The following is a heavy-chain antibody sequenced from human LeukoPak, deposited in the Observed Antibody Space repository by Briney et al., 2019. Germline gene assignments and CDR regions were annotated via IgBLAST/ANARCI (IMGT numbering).Heavy chain of an antibody. V-gene: IGHV3-21*04. CDR1: GFTFSSYS. D-gene: IGHD6-19*01. CDR2: ISSSSSYI. Sequence: PGGSLRLSCAASGFTFSSYSMNWVRQAPGKGLEWVSSISSSSSYIYYAGSVKGRFTISRDNSKNTLYLQMNSLRAEDTAVYYCAREFPGLVEGEDYYYYMDVWGKGTTVTVSS. J-gene: IGHJ6*03. CDR3: AREFPGLVEGEDYYYYMDV.